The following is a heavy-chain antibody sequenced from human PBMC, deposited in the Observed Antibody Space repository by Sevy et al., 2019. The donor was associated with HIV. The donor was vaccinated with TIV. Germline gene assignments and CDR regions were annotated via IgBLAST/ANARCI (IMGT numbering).Heavy chain of an antibody. V-gene: IGHV1-69*13. CDR2: IIPVFGTA. CDR1: GGTFSSYA. D-gene: IGHD5-18*01. Sequence: ASVKVSCKASGGTFSSYAISWVRQAPGQRLEWMGGIIPVFGTANSAQKFQCRVTITADESTSTAYMELSSLRSEDTAVYYCARDRKGGYIYGYSRENYYGMDVWGQGTTVTVSS. J-gene: IGHJ6*02. CDR3: ARDRKGGYIYGYSRENYYGMDV.